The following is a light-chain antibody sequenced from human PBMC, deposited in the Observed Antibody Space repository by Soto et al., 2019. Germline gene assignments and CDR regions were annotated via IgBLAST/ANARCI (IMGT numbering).Light chain of an antibody. J-gene: IGKJ3*01. CDR3: QQYNNWPPEFT. V-gene: IGKV3-15*01. CDR1: QSVSSN. Sequence: EIVLTQSPATLSASPGERATLSCRASQSVSSNLAWFQQKPGQPPRLLIFRASTRATGVPVRFSGSGSGTEFTLTITSLKSDDFAVYYCQQYNNWPPEFTFGPGTKVDIK. CDR2: RAS.